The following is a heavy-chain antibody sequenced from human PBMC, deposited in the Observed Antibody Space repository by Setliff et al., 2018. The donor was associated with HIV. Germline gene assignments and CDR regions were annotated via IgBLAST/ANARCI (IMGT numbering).Heavy chain of an antibody. J-gene: IGHJ3*02. CDR2: INHSGST. V-gene: IGHV4-34*01. CDR1: GGSFSGYY. D-gene: IGHD1-26*01. CDR3: ASTSGSGSAAVGDI. Sequence: SETLSLTCAVYGGSFSGYYWSWIRQPPGKGLEWIGEINHSGSTNYNPSLKSRVTISVDTSKNQFSLKLSSVTAADTAVYYRASTSGSGSAAVGDIWGQGTMVTVSS.